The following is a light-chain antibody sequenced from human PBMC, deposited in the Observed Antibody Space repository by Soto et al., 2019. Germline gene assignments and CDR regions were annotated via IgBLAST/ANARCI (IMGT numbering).Light chain of an antibody. V-gene: IGLV3-21*02. CDR1: NIGSKT. CDR2: DDS. J-gene: IGLJ1*01. CDR3: QVWDSSSDHLYV. Sequence: SYELTQPPSVSVAPGQTARITCGGTNIGSKTVYWYQQKPGQAPVLVVYDDSDRPSGIPERFSGSNSGNTATLTISRVEAGDEADYFCQVWDSSSDHLYVLGTGTKVTVL.